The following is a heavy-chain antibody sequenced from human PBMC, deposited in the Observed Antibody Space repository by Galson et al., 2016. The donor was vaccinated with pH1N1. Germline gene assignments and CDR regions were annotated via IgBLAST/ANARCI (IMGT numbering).Heavy chain of an antibody. D-gene: IGHD3-10*02. CDR3: ARAGGILFDVDY. CDR1: GGSISSETYY. Sequence: SLTCSVSGGSISSETYYWGWIRQPPGKGLEWIGGIHYSGTTYHNPSLKSRVTLSVDTSKNQFSLKDTSGTAADTGVYYCARAGGILFDVDYWGQGSLVTVTS. CDR2: IHYSGTT. V-gene: IGHV4-39*07. J-gene: IGHJ4*02.